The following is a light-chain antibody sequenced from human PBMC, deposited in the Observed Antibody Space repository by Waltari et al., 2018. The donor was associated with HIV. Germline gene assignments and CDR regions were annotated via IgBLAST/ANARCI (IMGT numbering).Light chain of an antibody. V-gene: IGLV2-11*01. J-gene: IGLJ1*01. CDR3: CSYAGIWGV. CDR2: DVN. CDR1: SSDVGAYNY. Sequence: QSALTQPRSVSGSPGQSVTISCTGTSSDVGAYNYVSWYQQHPDKAPKLMIYDVNKRPSGFPDLFSGSKSGNTASLNISGLQAEDESDYYCCSYAGIWGVFGTGTKVTVL.